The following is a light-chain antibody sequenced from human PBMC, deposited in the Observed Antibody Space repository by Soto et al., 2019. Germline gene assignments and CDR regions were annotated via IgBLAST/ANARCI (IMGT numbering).Light chain of an antibody. Sequence: QPVLTQPSSLSASPGASASLTCTLGSGINIGTYRIYWYQQKPGSPPQYLLRYKSDSDYQQGSGVPSRFSGSKDASANAGILFNSGLQSEYEADYYCMIWHNSAWVFRGGTKLTAL. CDR3: MIWHNSAWV. CDR1: SGINIGTYR. J-gene: IGLJ3*02. V-gene: IGLV5-45*03. CDR2: YKSDSDY.